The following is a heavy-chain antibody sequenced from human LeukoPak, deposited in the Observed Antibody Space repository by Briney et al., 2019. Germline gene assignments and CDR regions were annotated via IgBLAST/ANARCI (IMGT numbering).Heavy chain of an antibody. V-gene: IGHV4-39*07. CDR2: IYYSGST. J-gene: IGHJ4*02. CDR1: GGSISSSSYY. D-gene: IGHD6-19*01. CDR3: ARAIIAVAGNYFDY. Sequence: PSETLSLTCTVSGGSISSSSYYWGWIRQPPGKGLEWIGSIYYSGSTYYNPSLKSRVTISVDTSKNQFSLKLSSVTAAGTAVYYCARAIIAVAGNYFDYWGQGTLVTVSS.